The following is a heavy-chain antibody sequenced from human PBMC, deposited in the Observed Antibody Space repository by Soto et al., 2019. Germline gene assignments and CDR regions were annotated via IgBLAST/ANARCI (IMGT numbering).Heavy chain of an antibody. D-gene: IGHD2-2*01. Sequence: PSESLSLTCTVCGGSVSSGEYYWSWNRQPPGKGLEWIGYIYYSGSTYYNPSLKSRVTISVDTSKNQFSLKLSSVTAADTAVYYCARATIVLVPAAMVSHWFDPWGEGTLVTVSS. CDR2: IYYSGST. CDR3: ARATIVLVPAAMVSHWFDP. CDR1: GGSVSSGEYY. J-gene: IGHJ5*02. V-gene: IGHV4-30-4*01.